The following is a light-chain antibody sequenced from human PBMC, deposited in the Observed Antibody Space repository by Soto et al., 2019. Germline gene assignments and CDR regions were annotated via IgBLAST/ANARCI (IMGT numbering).Light chain of an antibody. Sequence: QLVLTQSPSASASLGASVKLTCTLSSGHSHYAIAWHQQQPEKGPRYLMKVTRDGSHTKGDGIPDRFSGSMSGAERYLIISSLQSEDEADYYCQTWGAGIRVFGGGTQLTVL. J-gene: IGLJ3*02. CDR1: SGHSHYA. V-gene: IGLV4-69*01. CDR3: QTWGAGIRV. CDR2: VTRDGSH.